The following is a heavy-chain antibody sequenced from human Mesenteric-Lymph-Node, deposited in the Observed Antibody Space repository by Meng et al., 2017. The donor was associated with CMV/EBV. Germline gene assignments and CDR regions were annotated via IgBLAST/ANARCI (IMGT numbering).Heavy chain of an antibody. V-gene: IGHV4-59*01. D-gene: IGHD3-22*01. Sequence: SETLSLTCAVYGGSFSGYYWSWIRQPPGKGLEWIGYISYSGNTNYNPSLKSRLTMSIDMSKNQFSLKVNSVTAADTAVYYCARRDSSGYGNYWFDPWGQGTLVTVSS. CDR2: ISYSGNT. J-gene: IGHJ5*02. CDR1: GGSFSGYY. CDR3: ARRDSSGYGNYWFDP.